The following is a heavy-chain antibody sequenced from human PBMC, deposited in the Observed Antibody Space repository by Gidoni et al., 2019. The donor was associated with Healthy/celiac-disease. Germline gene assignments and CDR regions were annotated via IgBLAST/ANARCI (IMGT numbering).Heavy chain of an antibody. J-gene: IGHJ6*02. D-gene: IGHD3-9*01. Sequence: QVQLVESGGGVVQPGRSLRLSCAASGFTFSSYGMHWVRQAPGKGLEGVAVISYDGSNKYYADSVKGRFTISRDNSKNTLYLQMNSLRAEDTAVYYCAKEGLRYFDWSYMDVWGQGTTVTVSS. V-gene: IGHV3-30*18. CDR2: ISYDGSNK. CDR3: AKEGLRYFDWSYMDV. CDR1: GFTFSSYG.